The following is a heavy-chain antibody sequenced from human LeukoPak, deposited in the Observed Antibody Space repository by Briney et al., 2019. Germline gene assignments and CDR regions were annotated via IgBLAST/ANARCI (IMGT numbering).Heavy chain of an antibody. V-gene: IGHV1-18*01. Sequence: GASVKVSCKASGYTFTSYIISWVRQAPGQGLEWMGWINAYNGNTNYAQKLQGRVTMTTDTSTSTAYMELRSLRSDDTAVYYCARVQGSFTIFGVALSSYFDYWGQGTLVTVSS. CDR1: GYTFTSYI. CDR2: INAYNGNT. CDR3: ARVQGSFTIFGVALSSYFDY. J-gene: IGHJ4*02. D-gene: IGHD3-3*01.